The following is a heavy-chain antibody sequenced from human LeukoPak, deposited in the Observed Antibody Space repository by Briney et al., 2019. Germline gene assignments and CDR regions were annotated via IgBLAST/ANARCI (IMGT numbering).Heavy chain of an antibody. CDR3: ARGSSGWPYYFDY. D-gene: IGHD3-22*01. Sequence: SETLSLTCTVSGVSVSSSSYCWPWIRQPPGKGLEWIGYFYYSGNTNYNPSLKSRITMSIDTSKNQFSLRLTSVTAADTAVYYCARGSSGWPYYFDYWSQGTLVTVSS. CDR1: GVSVSSSSYC. J-gene: IGHJ4*01. V-gene: IGHV4-61*01. CDR2: FYYSGNT.